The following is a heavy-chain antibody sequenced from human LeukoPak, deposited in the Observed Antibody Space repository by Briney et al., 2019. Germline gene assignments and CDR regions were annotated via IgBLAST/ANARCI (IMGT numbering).Heavy chain of an antibody. D-gene: IGHD6-19*01. Sequence: GASVKVSCKASGYTFTSYDINWVRQAPGQGLEWMGIINPSGGSTSYAQKFQGRVTMTRDTSTSTVYMELSSLRSEDTAVYYCARDPGSGWYYFDYWGQGTLVTVSS. J-gene: IGHJ4*02. CDR2: INPSGGST. CDR3: ARDPGSGWYYFDY. V-gene: IGHV1-46*01. CDR1: GYTFTSYD.